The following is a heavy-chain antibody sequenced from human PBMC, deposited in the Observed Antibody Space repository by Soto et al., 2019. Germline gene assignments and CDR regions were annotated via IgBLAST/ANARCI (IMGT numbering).Heavy chain of an antibody. CDR1: GGSISSYY. J-gene: IGHJ5*02. CDR3: ERGVDSSGYPNWFEP. V-gene: IGHV4-59*01. CDR2: IYYSGST. Sequence: PAETLARTCTVSGGSISSYYWSWIRQPPGKGLEWIGYIYYSGSTNYNPSLKSRVTISVDTSKNHFSLKLSSVTAADTAVYYCERGVDSSGYPNWFEPWGQGTLVNVSS. D-gene: IGHD3-22*01.